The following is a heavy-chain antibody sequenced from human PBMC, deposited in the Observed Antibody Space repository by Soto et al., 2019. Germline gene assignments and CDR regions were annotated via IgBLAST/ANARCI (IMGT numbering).Heavy chain of an antibody. CDR2: IIPQFPTP. Sequence: QVQLVQSGAEVRRPGSSVMVSCKSSGGIFRSNAINWVRQAPGQGLEWMGAIIPQFPTPYFAQKFQCRVTITADASTSTAYMALNSLRSDDTAVYFCAMDAADTPMVYWGQGTLLTVSS. J-gene: IGHJ4*02. CDR3: AMDAADTPMVY. D-gene: IGHD5-18*01. CDR1: GGIFRSNA. V-gene: IGHV1-69*01.